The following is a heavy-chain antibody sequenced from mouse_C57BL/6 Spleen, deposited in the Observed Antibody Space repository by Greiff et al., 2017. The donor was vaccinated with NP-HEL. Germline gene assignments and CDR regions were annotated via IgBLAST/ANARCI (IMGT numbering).Heavy chain of an antibody. CDR1: GYSITSGYY. V-gene: IGHV3-6*01. CDR2: ISYDGSN. CDR3: AREGDYYGSSYGDYYAMDY. J-gene: IGHJ4*01. D-gene: IGHD1-1*01. Sequence: EVKLQESGPGLVKPSQSLSLTCSVTGYSITSGYYWNWIRQFPGNKLEWMGYISYDGSNNYNPSLKNRISITRDTSKNQFFLKLNSVTTEDTATYYCAREGDYYGSSYGDYYAMDYWGQGTSVTVSS.